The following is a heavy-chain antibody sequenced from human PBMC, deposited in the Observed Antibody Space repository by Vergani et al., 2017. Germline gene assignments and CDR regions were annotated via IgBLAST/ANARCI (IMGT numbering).Heavy chain of an antibody. CDR1: GGSFSGYY. V-gene: IGHV4-34*01. CDR2: INHSGST. Sequence: QVQLQQWGAGLLKPSETLSLTCAVYGGSFSGYYWSWIRQPPGTGLEWIGEINHSGSTNYNPSLKSRVTISVDTSKNQFSLKLSSVTAADTAVYYCARGRGSYDSSGYYHDYWGQGTLVTVSS. J-gene: IGHJ4*02. CDR3: ARGRGSYDSSGYYHDY. D-gene: IGHD3-22*01.